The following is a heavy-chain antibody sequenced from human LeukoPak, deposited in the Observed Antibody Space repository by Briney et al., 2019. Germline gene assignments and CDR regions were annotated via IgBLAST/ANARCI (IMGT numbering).Heavy chain of an antibody. J-gene: IGHJ5*01. CDR3: ARGEVWFDS. V-gene: IGHV3-21*06. CDR2: ISCSSTYI. Sequence: PGGSLRLSCAASGFTFSAHSMNWVRQAPGKGLEWVSSISCSSTYIYYADSLKGRFTISRDNAKNSLYLQMNSLRAEDTAVYYCARGEVWFDSWGQGTLVTVSA. CDR1: GFTFSAHS. D-gene: IGHD1-26*01.